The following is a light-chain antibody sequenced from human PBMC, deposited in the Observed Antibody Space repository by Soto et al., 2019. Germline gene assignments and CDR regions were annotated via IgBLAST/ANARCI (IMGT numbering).Light chain of an antibody. Sequence: XXSXXDXVXITCRASQGISSWLAWYQQKPGKAPKLLIYAAXSXXXXXXXRFSGSGSGTDFTLTISSLQPEDFATYYCQQANSFPITFGQGTRLEIK. J-gene: IGKJ5*01. CDR3: QQANSFPIT. CDR1: QGISSW. CDR2: AAX. V-gene: IGKV1-12*01.